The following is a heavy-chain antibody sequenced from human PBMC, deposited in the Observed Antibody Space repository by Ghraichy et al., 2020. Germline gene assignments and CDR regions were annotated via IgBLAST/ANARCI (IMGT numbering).Heavy chain of an antibody. CDR1: GFTLSNYW. V-gene: IGHV3-74*01. J-gene: IGHJ4*02. CDR2: IKSDGSST. D-gene: IGHD2-15*01. CDR3: AREYCSGGRCFFGSGGSHFDY. Sequence: GGSLRLSCAASGFTLSNYWMHWVRQAPGKGLVWVSRIKSDGSSTIYADSVKGRFTISRDNAKNTLFLQMNSLRAEDTAVHYCAREYCSGGRCFFGSGGSHFDYWGQGTLVTVSS.